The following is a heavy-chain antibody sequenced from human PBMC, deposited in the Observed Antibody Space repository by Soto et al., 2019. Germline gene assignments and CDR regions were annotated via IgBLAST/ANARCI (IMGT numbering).Heavy chain of an antibody. CDR2: INAGNGNT. J-gene: IGHJ6*02. D-gene: IGHD3-10*01. Sequence: ASVKVSCKASGYTFTSYAMHWVRQAPGQRLEWMGWINAGNGNTKYSQKFQGRVTITRDTSASTAYMELSSLRSEDTAVYYCAYGSGSPNYYYYYGMDVWGQGTTVTVSS. V-gene: IGHV1-3*01. CDR1: GYTFTSYA. CDR3: AYGSGSPNYYYYYGMDV.